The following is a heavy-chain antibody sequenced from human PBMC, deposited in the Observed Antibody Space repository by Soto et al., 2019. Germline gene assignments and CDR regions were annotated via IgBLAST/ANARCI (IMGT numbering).Heavy chain of an antibody. CDR2: IYHMGGT. D-gene: IGHD5-12*01. V-gene: IGHV4-59*03. Sequence: WETLSLTCTVSGVSINSDYWSWIRQSPGKGLEWIGYIYHMGGTYYTPPRKIRDTIFKHKPKNRHTLNLRAMTAADTAVYVCALFTYRRCFNSVCPLGPGTHVTGSP. CDR3: ALFTYRRCFNSVCP. CDR1: GVSINSDY. J-gene: IGHJ5*02.